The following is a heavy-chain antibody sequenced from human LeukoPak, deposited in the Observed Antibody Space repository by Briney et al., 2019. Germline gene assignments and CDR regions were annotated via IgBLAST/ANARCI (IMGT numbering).Heavy chain of an antibody. CDR3: ARVGLDYYDSSGSYYFDY. D-gene: IGHD3-22*01. J-gene: IGHJ4*02. Sequence: SETLSLTCTVSGGSISSYYWSWIRQPPGKGLEWIGYIYYSGSTNYNPSLKSRVTISVDTSKNQFSLKLSSVTAADTAVYYCARVGLDYYDSSGSYYFDYWGQGTLVTVSS. CDR1: GGSISSYY. V-gene: IGHV4-59*01. CDR2: IYYSGST.